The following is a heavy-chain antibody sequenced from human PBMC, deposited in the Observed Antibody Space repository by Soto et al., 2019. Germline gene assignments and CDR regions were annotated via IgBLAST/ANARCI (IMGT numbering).Heavy chain of an antibody. CDR2: IIPIFGTA. CDR3: ARAGGSGIPFDY. CDR1: GGTFSSYA. V-gene: IGHV1-69*13. J-gene: IGHJ4*02. D-gene: IGHD3-10*01. Sequence: SVKVSCKASGGTFSSYAISWVRQAPGQGLEWMGGIIPIFGTANYAQKFQGRVTITADESTSTAYMELSSLRSEDTAVYYCARAGGSGIPFDYWGQGXLVTVYS.